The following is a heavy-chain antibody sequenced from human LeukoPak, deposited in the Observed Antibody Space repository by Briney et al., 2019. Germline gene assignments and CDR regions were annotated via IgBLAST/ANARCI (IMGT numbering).Heavy chain of an antibody. J-gene: IGHJ4*02. V-gene: IGHV3-64*03. Sequence: PGGSLRLSCSASGFTFSGYAMHWVRQAPGKGLEYVSAIISNGEITYYSDSVKDRFTISRDNSKNTLYLQMSSLRPEDTAVYYCVKSASTWYLFDYWGQGTLVTVSS. CDR2: IISNGEIT. CDR1: GFTFSGYA. D-gene: IGHD6-13*01. CDR3: VKSASTWYLFDY.